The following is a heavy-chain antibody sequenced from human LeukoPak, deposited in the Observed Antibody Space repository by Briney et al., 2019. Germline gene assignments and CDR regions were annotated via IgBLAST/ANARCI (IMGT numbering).Heavy chain of an antibody. D-gene: IGHD3-10*01. CDR2: IYPGDSDT. V-gene: IGHV5-51*01. CDR3: ARAITMVRGVITHLGY. Sequence: GESLKISGKGSGYSFTSYWIGWVRQMPGKGLEWMGIIYPGDSDTRYSPSFQGQVTISADKSISTAYLQWSSLKASDTAMYYCARAITMVRGVITHLGYWGQGTLVTVSS. CDR1: GYSFTSYW. J-gene: IGHJ4*02.